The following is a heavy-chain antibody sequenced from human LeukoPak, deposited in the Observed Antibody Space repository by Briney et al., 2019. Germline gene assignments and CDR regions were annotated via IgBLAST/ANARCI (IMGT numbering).Heavy chain of an antibody. CDR3: ARERRGGDAFDI. J-gene: IGHJ3*02. Sequence: PGRSLRLSCAASGFTFDDYAMHWVRQAPGKGLEWVANIKQDGSDKYYVGSVKGRFTISRDNAKNSLYLQMNSLRAEDTAVYYCARERRGGDAFDIWGQGTMVTVSS. V-gene: IGHV3-7*01. D-gene: IGHD3-10*01. CDR1: GFTFDDYA. CDR2: IKQDGSDK.